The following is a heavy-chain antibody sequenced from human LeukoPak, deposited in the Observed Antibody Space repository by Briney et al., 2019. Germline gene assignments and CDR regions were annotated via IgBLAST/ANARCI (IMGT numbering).Heavy chain of an antibody. D-gene: IGHD3-10*01. V-gene: IGHV3-30-3*01. J-gene: IGHJ4*02. Sequence: GRSLRLSCAASGFTFSSYAMHWVRQAPGKGLEWVAVISYDGSNEYYADSVKGRFTISRDNSKNTLYLQMNSLRAEDTAVYYCARDSGGDWGQGTLVTVSS. CDR2: ISYDGSNE. CDR1: GFTFSSYA. CDR3: ARDSGGD.